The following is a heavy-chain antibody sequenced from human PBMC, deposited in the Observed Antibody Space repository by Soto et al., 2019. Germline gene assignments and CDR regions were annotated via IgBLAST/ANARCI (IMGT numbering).Heavy chain of an antibody. CDR2: INPNSGGT. Sequence: ASVKVPCKASGYTFTGYYMHWVQQAPGQGLEWMGWINPNSGGTNYAQKFQGWVTMTRDTSISTAYMELSRLRSDDTAVYYCARGLGTSYSSSWRKGDYWGQGTLVTVSS. D-gene: IGHD6-13*01. J-gene: IGHJ4*02. V-gene: IGHV1-2*04. CDR1: GYTFTGYY. CDR3: ARGLGTSYSSSWRKGDY.